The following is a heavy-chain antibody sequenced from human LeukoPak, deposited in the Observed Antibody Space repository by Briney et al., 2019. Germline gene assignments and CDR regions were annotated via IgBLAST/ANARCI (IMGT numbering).Heavy chain of an antibody. V-gene: IGHV4-34*01. CDR1: GGSFSGYY. Sequence: SETLSLTCAVYGGSFSGYYWSWIRQPPGKGLEWIGEINHGGSTNYNPSLKSRVTISVDTSKNQFSLKLSSVTAADAAVYYCARDPYDSSGYYWAPYYYYGMDVWGQGTTVTVSS. CDR3: ARDPYDSSGYYWAPYYYYGMDV. CDR2: INHGGST. J-gene: IGHJ6*02. D-gene: IGHD3-22*01.